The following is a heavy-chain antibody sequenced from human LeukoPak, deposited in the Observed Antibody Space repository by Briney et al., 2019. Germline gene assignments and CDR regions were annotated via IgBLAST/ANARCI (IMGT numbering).Heavy chain of an antibody. D-gene: IGHD2-2*01. CDR2: IKQDGSEK. J-gene: IGHJ6*02. CDR1: GFTFSSYW. V-gene: IGHV3-7*01. CDR3: ARSLGGVPAAKAYYYYGMDV. Sequence: GGSLRLSCAASGFTFSSYWMSWVRQAPGKGLEWVANIKQDGSEKYYVDSVKGRFTISRDNAKNSLYLQMSSLRAEDTAVYYCARSLGGVPAAKAYYYYGMDVWGQGTTVTVSS.